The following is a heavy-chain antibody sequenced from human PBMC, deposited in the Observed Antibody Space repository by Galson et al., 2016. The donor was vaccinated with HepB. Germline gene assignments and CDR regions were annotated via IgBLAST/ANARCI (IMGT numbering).Heavy chain of an antibody. J-gene: IGHJ4*02. D-gene: IGHD3-16*01. V-gene: IGHV3-23*01. CDR3: GKHGGVDY. CDR2: ITGSGATT. CDR1: GFSFSTSG. Sequence: SLRLSCAASGFSFSTSGMSWVRQTPGRGLEWVSGITGSGATTHYADSVKGRFTISRDNSKNTLYLYMNSLRAGDTAVCYCGKHGGVDYWGQGALVTVSS.